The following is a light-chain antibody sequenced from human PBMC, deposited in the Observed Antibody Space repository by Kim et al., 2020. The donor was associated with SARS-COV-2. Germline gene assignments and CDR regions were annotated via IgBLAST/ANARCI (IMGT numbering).Light chain of an antibody. CDR2: SNN. J-gene: IGLJ3*02. V-gene: IGLV1-44*01. Sequence: GQRVTTSCSGDSSNIGSNNVNWYQQVPGTAPRLLIYSNNQRPSGIPDRFSGSKSGTSASLAISGLQSEDEADYYCATWDDSLNGWVFGGGTQLTVL. CDR1: SSNIGSNN. CDR3: ATWDDSLNGWV.